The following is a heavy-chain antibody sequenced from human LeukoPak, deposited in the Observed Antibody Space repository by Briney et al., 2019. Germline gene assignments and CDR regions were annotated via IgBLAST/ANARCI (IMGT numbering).Heavy chain of an antibody. CDR2: IKKDGSEK. CDR1: GFIFSNAW. CDR3: ARDLSGVMGYTYGRGIDY. Sequence: GGSLRLSCVGSGFIFSNAWMSWVRQAPGKGMEWVANIKKDGSEKYYVDSVKGRFTISRDNAKTSLYLQMNSLRAEDTAVYYCARDLSGVMGYTYGRGIDYWGQGTLVTVSS. J-gene: IGHJ4*02. V-gene: IGHV3-7*01. D-gene: IGHD5-18*01.